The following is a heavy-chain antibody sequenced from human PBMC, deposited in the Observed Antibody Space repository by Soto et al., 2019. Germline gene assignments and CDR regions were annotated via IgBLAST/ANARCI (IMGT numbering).Heavy chain of an antibody. CDR1: GYTFNTYS. V-gene: IGHV1-18*01. CDR2: ISGYNGDT. J-gene: IGHJ4*02. D-gene: IGHD5-18*01. Sequence: GASVKVSCKASGYTFNTYSISWVRQAPGQGLEWMGWISGYNGDTHYARKFQGRVTMTTDTSTSTAYMELRSLGSDDTAMYYCARENVLSYVDTAMVDYFDYWGQGTLVTVSS. CDR3: ARENVLSYVDTAMVDYFDY.